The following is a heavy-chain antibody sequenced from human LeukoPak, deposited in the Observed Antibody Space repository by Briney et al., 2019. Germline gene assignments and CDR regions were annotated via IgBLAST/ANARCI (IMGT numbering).Heavy chain of an antibody. CDR3: ARDHYYDSSGYFPGYFDY. CDR2: MNRDGSEK. D-gene: IGHD3-22*01. Sequence: GGSLRLSCAASGFTFSSYWMSWVRQAPGKGLEWVANMNRDGSEKNYVDSIKGRFTISRDNAANSLYLQMNSLRVEDTAVYYCARDHYYDSSGYFPGYFDYWGQGTLVTVSS. J-gene: IGHJ4*02. CDR1: GFTFSSYW. V-gene: IGHV3-7*01.